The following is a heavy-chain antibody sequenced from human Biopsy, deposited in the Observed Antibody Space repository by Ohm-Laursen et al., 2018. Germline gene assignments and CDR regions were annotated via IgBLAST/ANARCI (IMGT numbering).Heavy chain of an antibody. D-gene: IGHD3-16*01. Sequence: SDTLSLTCPVYGESFNGYYWSWIRQTPGKGLEWIGEINHSGRTNYNPSLKSRVTISVDTSKNQFSLKLNSVTAADTAVYFCARDSRGGHLNTTLITGKNLDSWGQGILATVSS. CDR1: GESFNGYY. CDR2: INHSGRT. CDR3: ARDSRGGHLNTTLITGKNLDS. V-gene: IGHV4-34*01. J-gene: IGHJ4*02.